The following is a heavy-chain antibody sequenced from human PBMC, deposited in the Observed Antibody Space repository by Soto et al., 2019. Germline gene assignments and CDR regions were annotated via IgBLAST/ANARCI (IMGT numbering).Heavy chain of an antibody. V-gene: IGHV4-31*03. J-gene: IGHJ5*02. Sequence: SETLSLTCTVSGGSISSGGYYWSWIRQHPGKGLEWIGYIYYSGSTYYNPSLKSRVTISVDTSKNQSSLKLSSVTAADTAVYYCARWRLPMNWFDPWGQGTLVTVSS. CDR2: IYYSGST. CDR1: GGSISSGGYY. CDR3: ARWRLPMNWFDP. D-gene: IGHD4-17*01.